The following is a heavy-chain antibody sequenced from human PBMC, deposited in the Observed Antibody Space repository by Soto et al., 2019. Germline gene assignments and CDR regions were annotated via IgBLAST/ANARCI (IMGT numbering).Heavy chain of an antibody. Sequence: WGSLRLSCAASGFTFSSYIMNWVRQAPGKGLEWVSSISSSSSYIYYADSVKGRFTISRDNAKNSLYLQMNSLRAEDTAVYYCARELAGGEFDPWGQGTLVTVS. CDR3: ARELAGGEFDP. CDR2: ISSSSSYI. CDR1: GFTFSSYI. J-gene: IGHJ5*02. D-gene: IGHD3-16*01. V-gene: IGHV3-21*01.